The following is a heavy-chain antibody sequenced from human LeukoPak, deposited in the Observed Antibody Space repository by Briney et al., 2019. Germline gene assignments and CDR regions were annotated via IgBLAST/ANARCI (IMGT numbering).Heavy chain of an antibody. D-gene: IGHD1-26*01. Sequence: SETLSLTCTVSDASISGYYWSRIRQPPGKGLEWIGSIHFSGSTNYNPSLRSRVTISVDTSKNQLSLKLSSVTAADTAVYYCARDLGGIYFDYWGQGTLVTVSS. V-gene: IGHV4-59*01. CDR3: ARDLGGIYFDY. J-gene: IGHJ4*02. CDR1: DASISGYY. CDR2: IHFSGST.